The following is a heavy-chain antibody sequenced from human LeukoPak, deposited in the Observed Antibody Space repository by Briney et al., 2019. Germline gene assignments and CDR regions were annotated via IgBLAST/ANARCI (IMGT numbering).Heavy chain of an antibody. Sequence: ASVKVSCKASGYTFTSYGISWVRQAPGQGLEWMGWISAYNGNTNYAQKLQGRVTMTTDTSTDTAYMELSSLRSEDTAVYYCATFSGDSITMRPLDYWGQGTLVTVSS. CDR2: ISAYNGNT. J-gene: IGHJ4*02. D-gene: IGHD3-22*01. CDR1: GYTFTSYG. V-gene: IGHV1-18*01. CDR3: ATFSGDSITMRPLDY.